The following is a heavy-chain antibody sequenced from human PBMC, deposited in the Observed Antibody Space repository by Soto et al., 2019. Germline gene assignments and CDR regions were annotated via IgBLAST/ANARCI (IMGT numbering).Heavy chain of an antibody. V-gene: IGHV4-34*01. CDR2: INHSGST. J-gene: IGHJ4*02. CDR3: ARPGYDSSGYYGY. Sequence: PSETLSLTCAVYGGSFSGYYWSWIRQPPGKGLEWIGEINHSGSTNYNPSLKSRVTISVDTSKNQFSLKLSSVTAADTAVYYCARPGYDSSGYYGYWGQGTLVTVSS. D-gene: IGHD3-22*01. CDR1: GGSFSGYY.